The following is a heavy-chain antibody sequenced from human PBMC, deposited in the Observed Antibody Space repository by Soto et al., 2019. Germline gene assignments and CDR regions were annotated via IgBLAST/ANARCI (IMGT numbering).Heavy chain of an antibody. CDR2: ISYDGSNK. CDR1: GFTFSSYA. CDR3: ARGASSGNWYYGSGKGRGPDYYYYYGMDV. J-gene: IGHJ6*02. Sequence: LRLSCAASGFTFSSYAMHWVRQAPGKGLEWVAVISYDGSNKYYADSVKGRFTISRDNSKNTLYLQMNSLRAEDTAVYYCARGASSGNWYYGSGKGRGPDYYYYYGMDVWGQGTTVTVSS. D-gene: IGHD3-10*01. V-gene: IGHV3-30-3*01.